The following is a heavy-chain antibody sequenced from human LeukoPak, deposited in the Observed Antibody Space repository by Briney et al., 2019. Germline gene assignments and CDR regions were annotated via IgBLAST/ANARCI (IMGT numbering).Heavy chain of an antibody. Sequence: ASVKVSCKASGYIFTNYDINWVRQAAGQGLEWMGWMNANSGNTGYAQKFQGRVTMTRNTSISTAYMELSSLRSEDTAVYYCARVSSGWYDAFDIWGQGTMVTVSS. CDR3: ARVSSGWYDAFDI. V-gene: IGHV1-8*01. CDR2: MNANSGNT. J-gene: IGHJ3*02. CDR1: GYIFTNYD. D-gene: IGHD6-19*01.